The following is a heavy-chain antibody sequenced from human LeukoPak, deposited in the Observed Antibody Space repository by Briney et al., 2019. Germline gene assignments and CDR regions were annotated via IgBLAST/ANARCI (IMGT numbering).Heavy chain of an antibody. CDR1: GYTFSNYG. V-gene: IGHV1-18*01. J-gene: IGHJ4*02. Sequence: ASVKVSCKASGYTFSNYGISWVRQAPGQGLEWMGWISTYNDNTNYAQKFQGRVTMTTDTSTSTAYMELRSLRSDDTAVYYCARDGNYDIRTNADYWGQGTLVTVSS. CDR2: ISTYNDNT. CDR3: ARDGNYDIRTNADY. D-gene: IGHD3-9*01.